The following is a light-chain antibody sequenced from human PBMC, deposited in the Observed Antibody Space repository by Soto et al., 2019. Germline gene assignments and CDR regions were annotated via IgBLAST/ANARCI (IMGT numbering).Light chain of an antibody. CDR1: RSDIGAYNF. J-gene: IGLJ2*01. V-gene: IGLV2-14*03. CDR3: TSWTTSTTMI. CDR2: DVN. Sequence: QSVLTQPASVSGSPGQSITISCTGTRSDIGAYNFVSWYQQHPGEVPKLILYDVNVRPSGVSNRFSGSKSGNTASLTISGLQAEDVADYYCTSWTTSTTMIFGGGPTLTVL.